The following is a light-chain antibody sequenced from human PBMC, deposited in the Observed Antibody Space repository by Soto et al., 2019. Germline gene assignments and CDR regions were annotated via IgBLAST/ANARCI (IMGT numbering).Light chain of an antibody. CDR2: EVS. Sequence: QSALTQPASVSASPGQSIAISCTGSSSDVGIYNYVSWYQQHPGKVPKLIIYEVSNRPSGVSNRFSGSKSGNTASLTISGLQAEDEADYYCSSYTTGSTRVFGTGTKLTVL. V-gene: IGLV2-14*01. CDR3: SSYTTGSTRV. J-gene: IGLJ1*01. CDR1: SSDVGIYNY.